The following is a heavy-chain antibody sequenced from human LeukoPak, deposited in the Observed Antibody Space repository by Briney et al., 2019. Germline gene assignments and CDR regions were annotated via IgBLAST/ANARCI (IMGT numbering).Heavy chain of an antibody. J-gene: IGHJ4*02. D-gene: IGHD3-10*01. CDR3: ATLVRGVTTFDY. V-gene: IGHV1-2*02. CDR2: ISPNSGGT. Sequence: GASVKVSCKASGYTFTAYYIHWVRQAPGQGLEWMGWISPNSGGTNYAQKFQGRVTLTRDTSISTAYMELNSLRSDDTAVYYCATLVRGVTTFDYWGQGTLVTVSS. CDR1: GYTFTAYY.